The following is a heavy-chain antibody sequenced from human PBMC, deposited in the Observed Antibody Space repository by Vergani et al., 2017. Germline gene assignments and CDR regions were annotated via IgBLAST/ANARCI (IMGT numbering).Heavy chain of an antibody. Sequence: QVQLVQSGAEVKKPGASVKVSCKASGYTFTSYGISWVRQAPGQGLEWMGWISAYNGNTNYAQKLQGRVTMTTDTSTSTAYMELSSVTAADTAVYYCARVECSGGSCYSAGWGQGTLVTVSS. CDR3: ARVECSGGSCYSAG. J-gene: IGHJ4*02. CDR2: ISAYNGNT. CDR1: GYTFTSYG. V-gene: IGHV1-18*01. D-gene: IGHD2-15*01.